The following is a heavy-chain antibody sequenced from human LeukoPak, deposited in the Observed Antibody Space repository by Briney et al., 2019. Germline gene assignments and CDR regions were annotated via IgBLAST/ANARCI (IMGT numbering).Heavy chain of an antibody. J-gene: IGHJ4*02. V-gene: IGHV3-74*01. D-gene: IGHD1-26*01. Sequence: GGSLRLSCAAYGFTFSSYWMHWVRQAPGKGLVWVSRISSDGSSTTYADSVKGRFTISRDNAKNTLYLQMNSLIAEDTAVYYCARGYSGSYRVDYWGQGTLVTVSS. CDR3: ARGYSGSYRVDY. CDR1: GFTFSSYW. CDR2: ISSDGSST.